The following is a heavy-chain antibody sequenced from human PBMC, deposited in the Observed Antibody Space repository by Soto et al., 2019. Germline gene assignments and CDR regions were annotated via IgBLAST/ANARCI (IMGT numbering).Heavy chain of an antibody. Sequence: SETLSLTCTVSGGSISSGDYYWSWIRQPSGKGLEWIGYIYYSGSTYYNPSLKSRVTISVDTSKNQFSLKLSSVTAADTAVYYCARDRPYDRSGNGFDYWGQGTLVTVTS. CDR3: ARDRPYDRSGNGFDY. D-gene: IGHD3-22*01. CDR1: GGSISSGDYY. CDR2: IYYSGST. V-gene: IGHV4-30-4*01. J-gene: IGHJ4*02.